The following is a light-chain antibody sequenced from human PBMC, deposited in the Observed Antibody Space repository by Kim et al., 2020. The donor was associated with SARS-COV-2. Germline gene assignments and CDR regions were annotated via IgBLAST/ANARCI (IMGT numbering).Light chain of an antibody. J-gene: IGLJ2*01. CDR1: SLRSYY. V-gene: IGLV3-19*01. CDR3: NSRGSNDNVL. Sequence: SSDLTQAPAVSVALGQTVRITCQGDSLRSYYATWYQQKPGQAPIVVIYGKNNRPSGIPDRFSGSSSGDTASLTITGTQAGDEADYYCNSRGSNDNVLFGGGTQLSVL. CDR2: GKN.